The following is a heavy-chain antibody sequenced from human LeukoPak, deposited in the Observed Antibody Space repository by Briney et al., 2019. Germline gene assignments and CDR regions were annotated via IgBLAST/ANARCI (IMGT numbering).Heavy chain of an antibody. CDR1: GFTFSSYT. CDR3: ARGDITIFGVALKGPFDY. V-gene: IGHV3-21*01. D-gene: IGHD3-3*01. Sequence: GGSLRLSCAASGFTFSSYTMNWVRQAPGEGLEWVSSISSSRSYIYYADSVKGRFTISRDNAKNSLSVQMNSLRAEDTAVYYCARGDITIFGVALKGPFDYWGQGTLVTVSS. J-gene: IGHJ4*01. CDR2: ISSSRSYI.